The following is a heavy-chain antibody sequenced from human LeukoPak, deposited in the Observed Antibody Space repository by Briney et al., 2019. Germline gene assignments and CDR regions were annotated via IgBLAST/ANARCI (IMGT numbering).Heavy chain of an antibody. V-gene: IGHV4-34*01. CDR2: INHSGST. CDR3: ARDSITMVRGVSSFDY. CDR1: GGSFSGYY. D-gene: IGHD3-10*01. J-gene: IGHJ4*02. Sequence: SETLSLTCAVYGGSFSGYYWSWIRQPPGKGLEWIGEINHSGSTNYNPSLKSRVTISVDTSKNQFSLKLSSVTAADTAVYYCARDSITMVRGVSSFDYWGQGTLVTVSS.